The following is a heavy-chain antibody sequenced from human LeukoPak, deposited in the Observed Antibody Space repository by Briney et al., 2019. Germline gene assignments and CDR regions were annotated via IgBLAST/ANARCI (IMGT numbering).Heavy chain of an antibody. CDR1: GYTFTGDF. V-gene: IGHV1-2*02. CDR2: INSDSGGT. D-gene: IGHD6-6*01. Sequence: ASVTVSCKASGYTFTGDFNHWVRQAPGQGLEWMGWINSDSGGTNYARKFQGRVTMTRDTSISTAYMELSSLRSDDTAVFYCARGNIATRRGENWFDPWGQGTLVTVSS. CDR3: ARGNIATRRGENWFDP. J-gene: IGHJ5*02.